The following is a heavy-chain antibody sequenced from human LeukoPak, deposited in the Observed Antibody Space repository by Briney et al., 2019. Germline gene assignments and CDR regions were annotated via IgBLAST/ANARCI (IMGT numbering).Heavy chain of an antibody. Sequence: PGGSLRLSCAASGFTFSRYSLNWVRQAPGKGLEWVSSITTSSSYIYYADSVKGRFTISRDNARNSLYLHMNSLRVEDTAVYYCARDLGGYSYGSHFDYWGQGTLVTVSS. J-gene: IGHJ4*02. CDR1: GFTFSRYS. D-gene: IGHD5-18*01. V-gene: IGHV3-21*01. CDR2: ITTSSSYI. CDR3: ARDLGGYSYGSHFDY.